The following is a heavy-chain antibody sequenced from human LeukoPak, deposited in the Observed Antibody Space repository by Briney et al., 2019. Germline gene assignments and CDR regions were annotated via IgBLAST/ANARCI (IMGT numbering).Heavy chain of an antibody. J-gene: IGHJ4*02. CDR3: AKGGDYGDYPDY. CDR2: ISGSGGST. Sequence: PGGSLRLSCAASGFTVSTYAMSWVRQAPGKGLEWVSAISGSGGSTYYADSVKGRFTISSDNSKNTLYPQMNSLRAEDTAVYYCAKGGDYGDYPDYWGQGTLVTVSS. V-gene: IGHV3-23*01. CDR1: GFTVSTYA. D-gene: IGHD4-17*01.